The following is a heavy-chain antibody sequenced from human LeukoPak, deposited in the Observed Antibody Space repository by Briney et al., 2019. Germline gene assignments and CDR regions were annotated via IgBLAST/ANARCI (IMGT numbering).Heavy chain of an antibody. J-gene: IGHJ5*02. Sequence: SAKVSCKASGGTFSSYAISWVRQAPGQGLEWMGGIIPIFGTANYAQKFQGRVTITADKSTSTAYMELSSLRSEDTAVYYCARGLRYFDWLFLWGQGTLVTVSS. D-gene: IGHD3-9*01. CDR3: ARGLRYFDWLFL. V-gene: IGHV1-69*06. CDR2: IIPIFGTA. CDR1: GGTFSSYA.